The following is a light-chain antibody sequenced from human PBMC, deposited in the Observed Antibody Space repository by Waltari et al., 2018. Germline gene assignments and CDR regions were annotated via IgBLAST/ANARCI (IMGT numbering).Light chain of an antibody. J-gene: IGLJ2*01. Sequence: QSALTQPASVSGSPGQSITISCTGTSSDVGGYNYVYWYKQPQGKAPKLMIYDVSNRPAWGSKPFAGSKAGNTASLSISGLQAEDEADYYCSAYTSSSTLVVFGGGTKLTVL. V-gene: IGLV2-14*03. CDR1: SSDVGGYNY. CDR3: SAYTSSSTLVV. CDR2: DVS.